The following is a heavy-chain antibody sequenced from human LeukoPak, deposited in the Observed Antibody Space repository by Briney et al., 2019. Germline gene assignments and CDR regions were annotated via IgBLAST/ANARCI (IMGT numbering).Heavy chain of an antibody. CDR1: GFTFRSYW. J-gene: IGHJ4*03. Sequence: GGSLRLSCAASGFTFRSYWMSWVRQAPGKGLEWVANIKQDANEKYYVDSVKGRFTISRDNAKNSLYLQMNSLRAEDTAVYYCARVASGASCYWGYWGQGTLSPSPQ. D-gene: IGHD2-15*01. CDR2: IKQDANEK. CDR3: ARVASGASCYWGY. V-gene: IGHV3-7*01.